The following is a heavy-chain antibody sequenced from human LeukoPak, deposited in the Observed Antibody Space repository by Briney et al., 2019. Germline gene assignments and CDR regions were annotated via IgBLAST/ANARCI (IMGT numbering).Heavy chain of an antibody. V-gene: IGHV1-69*05. J-gene: IGHJ6*03. CDR1: GGTFSSYA. Sequence: ASVKVSCKASGGTFSSYAISWVRQAPGQGLEWMGGIIPIFGTANYAQKFQGRVTITTDESTSTAYMELSSLRSEDTAVYYCARGFFAEYQLLYVSYYYYMDVWGKGTTVTVSS. CDR2: IIPIFGTA. CDR3: ARGFFAEYQLLYVSYYYYMDV. D-gene: IGHD2-2*02.